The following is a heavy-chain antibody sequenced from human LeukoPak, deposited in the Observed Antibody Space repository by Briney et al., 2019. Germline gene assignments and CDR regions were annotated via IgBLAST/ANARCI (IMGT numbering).Heavy chain of an antibody. CDR2: ISASGAST. CDR1: GFTFRNYA. CDR3: AKVESAYFDY. J-gene: IGHJ4*02. Sequence: GGSLRLSCAASGFTFRNYAMSWVRQAPGKGLEWVSTISASGASTGYADSVKGRFTISRDNSKNTLYLQMNSLRAEDTAVYYCAKVESAYFDYWGQGTLVTVSS. V-gene: IGHV3-23*01.